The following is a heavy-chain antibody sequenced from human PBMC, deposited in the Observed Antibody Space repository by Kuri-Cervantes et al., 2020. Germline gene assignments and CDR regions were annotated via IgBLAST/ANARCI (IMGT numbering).Heavy chain of an antibody. V-gene: IGHV3-11*01. CDR3: ARGRGAAIDY. D-gene: IGHD2-15*01. Sequence: GGSLRLSCIVSGGSISSSSYYMSWIRQAPGKGLEWVSYISSSGSTIYYADSVKGRFTISRDNAKNSLYLQMNSLRAEDTAVYYCARGRGAAIDYWGQGTLVTVSS. CDR2: ISSSGSTI. J-gene: IGHJ4*02. CDR1: GGSISSSSYY.